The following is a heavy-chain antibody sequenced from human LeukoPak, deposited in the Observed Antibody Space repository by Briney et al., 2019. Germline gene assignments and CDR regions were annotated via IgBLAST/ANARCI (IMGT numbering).Heavy chain of an antibody. CDR3: AKRDHYDSSGYAPLFQH. CDR1: GFTFSNAW. D-gene: IGHD3-22*01. CDR2: ISGSGGIT. Sequence: GGSLRLSCAASGFTFSNAWMSWVRQAPGKGLEGVSGISGSGGITNYADSVKGRFTISRDNSKNTLYLQMNSLRAEDTAVYYCAKRDHYDSSGYAPLFQHWGQGTLVTVSS. J-gene: IGHJ1*01. V-gene: IGHV3-23*01.